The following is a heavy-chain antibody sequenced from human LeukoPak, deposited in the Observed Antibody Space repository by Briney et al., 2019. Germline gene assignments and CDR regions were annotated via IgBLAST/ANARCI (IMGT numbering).Heavy chain of an antibody. Sequence: PGGSLRPSCAASGFIFSEFGMQWVRQTPGKGLEWVASIRYDGNNDNYGDSVEGRFTISRDSYKKRLYLQMNNLKPEDTAIYYCAKDQSSHFRLYPSGSFFPAFDFWGQGALVTVAS. CDR1: GFIFSEFG. D-gene: IGHD3-10*01. CDR2: IRYDGNND. CDR3: AKDQSSHFRLYPSGSFFPAFDF. J-gene: IGHJ4*02. V-gene: IGHV3-30*02.